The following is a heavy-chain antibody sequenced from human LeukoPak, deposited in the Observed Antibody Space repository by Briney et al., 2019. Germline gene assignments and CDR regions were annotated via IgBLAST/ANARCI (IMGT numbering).Heavy chain of an antibody. CDR2: ISGSGGNT. D-gene: IGHD3-16*01. CDR3: ARRLRGRVYS. J-gene: IGHJ4*02. V-gene: IGHV3-23*01. CDR1: GFTFSSYA. Sequence: GSLRLSCAASGFTFSSYAMSWVRQAPGEGLEWVSIISGSGGNTYYADSVKGRFTISRDNSKNTLYLQMNSLRAEDTAVYYCARRLRGRVYSWGQGTLVTVSS.